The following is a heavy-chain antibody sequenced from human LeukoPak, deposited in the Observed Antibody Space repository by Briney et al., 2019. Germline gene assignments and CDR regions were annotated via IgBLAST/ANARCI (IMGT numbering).Heavy chain of an antibody. CDR1: GFTFSSYA. CDR3: ARDSLRYCSGDSCYYNY. V-gene: IGHV3-7*01. J-gene: IGHJ4*02. CDR2: IKHDGSEK. Sequence: GGSLRLSCAASGFTFSSYAMHWVRQAPGKGLEWVANIKHDGSEKYYVDSVKGRFTISRDNAKNSLYLQMNSLRAEDTAVYSCARDSLRYCSGDSCYYNYWGQGTLVTVSS. D-gene: IGHD2-15*01.